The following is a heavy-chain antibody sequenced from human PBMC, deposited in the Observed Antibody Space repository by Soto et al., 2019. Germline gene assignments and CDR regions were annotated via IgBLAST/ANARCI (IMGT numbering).Heavy chain of an antibody. J-gene: IGHJ4*02. CDR1: GFTFSSYS. Sequence: KAGGSLRLSCAASGFTFSSYSMNWVRQAPGKGLEWVSSISSSSSYIYYADSVKGRFTIARDNAKNSLYLQMNSLRAEDTAVYYCARVFDLGGSYQTRWGQGTLVTVSS. D-gene: IGHD1-26*01. CDR3: ARVFDLGGSYQTR. CDR2: ISSSSSYI. V-gene: IGHV3-21*01.